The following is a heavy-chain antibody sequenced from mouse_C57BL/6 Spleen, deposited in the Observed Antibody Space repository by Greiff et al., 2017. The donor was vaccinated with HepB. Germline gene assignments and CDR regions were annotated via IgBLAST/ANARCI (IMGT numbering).Heavy chain of an antibody. CDR1: GYTFTSYT. J-gene: IGHJ1*03. CDR3: ARSALESVFDV. CDR2: INPSSGYT. Sequence: QVQLQQSGAELARPGASVKMSCKASGYTFTSYTMHWVKQRPGQGLEWIGYINPSSGYTKYNQKFKDKATLTADKSSSTAYMQLSSLTSEDSAVYYCARSALESVFDVWGTGTTVTVSS. V-gene: IGHV1-4*01.